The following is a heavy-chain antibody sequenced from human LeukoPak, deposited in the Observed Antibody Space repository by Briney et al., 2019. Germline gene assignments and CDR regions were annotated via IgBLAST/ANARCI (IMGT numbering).Heavy chain of an antibody. V-gene: IGHV4-34*01. CDR1: GGSFSGYY. CDR3: ERGQRRLTGHDIYYYMDV. J-gene: IGHJ6*03. D-gene: IGHD3-9*01. Sequence: SETLSLTCAVYGGSFSGYYWSWIRHPPGKGREWMGEINHIGSTNYNPSLKSRVTISVDTSKNQFSLKLSAVTAADTAVYYCERGQRRLTGHDIYYYMDVWGKGTTVTVSS. CDR2: INHIGST.